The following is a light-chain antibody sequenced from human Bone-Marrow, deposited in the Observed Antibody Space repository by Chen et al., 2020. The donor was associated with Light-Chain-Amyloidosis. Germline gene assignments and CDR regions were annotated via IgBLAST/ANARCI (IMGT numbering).Light chain of an antibody. J-gene: IGLJ2*01. CDR3: QSADSSGTYEVI. V-gene: IGLV3-25*03. CDR2: RDT. Sequence: SYELTQPPSVSVSPGQTARITCSGDDLPTKYAYWYQQKPGQAPVLVIHRDTERPSGISERFSGSSSGTTATLNISGVQAEDEAAYHCQSADSSGTYEVIFGGGTKLTVL. CDR1: DLPTKY.